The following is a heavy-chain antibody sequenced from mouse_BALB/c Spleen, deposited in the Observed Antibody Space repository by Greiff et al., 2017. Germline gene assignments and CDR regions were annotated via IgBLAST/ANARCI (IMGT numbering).Heavy chain of an antibody. J-gene: IGHJ4*01. CDR3: AKEYGNFYAMDV. V-gene: IGHV2-9*02. CDR1: GFSLTSYG. Sequence: VKLVESGPGLVAPSQSLSISCTVSGFSLTSYGVHWVRQPPGKSLEWLGVIWAGGSTNYNSTLMSSLSISKDNSTSQVFLKMNGLQTDDTAMYYCAKEYGNFYAMDVWGQGTSVTVSS. D-gene: IGHD2-10*02. CDR2: IWAGGST.